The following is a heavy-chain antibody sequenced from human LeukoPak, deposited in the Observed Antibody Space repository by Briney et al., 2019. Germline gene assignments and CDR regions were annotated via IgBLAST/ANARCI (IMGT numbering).Heavy chain of an antibody. CDR1: GYTFTSYD. J-gene: IGHJ5*02. CDR3: AKDRHAPGRYCSSAICLPFDT. CDR2: MNPNSGNT. V-gene: IGHV1-8*03. D-gene: IGHD2-2*01. Sequence: ASVKVSCKASGYTFTSYDINWVRQATGQGLEWMGWMNPNSGNTGYAQKFQGRVTITRNTSISTAYMELSSLRSEDTAVYYCAKDRHAPGRYCSSAICLPFDTWGQGTLVTVSS.